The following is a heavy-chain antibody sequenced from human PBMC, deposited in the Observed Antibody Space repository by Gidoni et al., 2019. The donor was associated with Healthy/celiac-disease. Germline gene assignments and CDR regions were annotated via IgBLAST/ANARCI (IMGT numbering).Heavy chain of an antibody. CDR3: AKDNYYDSSGHWYFDL. J-gene: IGHJ2*01. Sequence: EVQLVESGGGLVQHGRSLRLSCAASGFTFDDYAIHWVRQAPGKGLECVAVMSWNSGSIGYADSVKGRFTISRDNAKNSLYLQMNSLRAEDTALYYCAKDNYYDSSGHWYFDLWGRGTLVTVSS. CDR2: MSWNSGSI. V-gene: IGHV3-9*01. D-gene: IGHD3-22*01. CDR1: GFTFDDYA.